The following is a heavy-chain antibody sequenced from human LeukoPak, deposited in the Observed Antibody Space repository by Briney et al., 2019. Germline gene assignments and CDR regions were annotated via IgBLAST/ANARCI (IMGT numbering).Heavy chain of an antibody. CDR2: IFYIGST. CDR1: GGSIYSHH. CDR3: ARGSNWFDP. V-gene: IGHV4-59*11. J-gene: IGHJ5*02. Sequence: SETLSLTCTVSGGSIYSHHWSWIRQPPGKGQEWIGYIFYIGSTNYNPSLNSRVTISVDTLKNQFSLKLNSVTAADTAVYYCARGSNWFDPWGQGTLVTVSS.